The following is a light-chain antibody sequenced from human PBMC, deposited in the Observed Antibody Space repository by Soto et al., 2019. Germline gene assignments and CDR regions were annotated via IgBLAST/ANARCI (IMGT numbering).Light chain of an antibody. CDR3: QSSDTSLSGSEI. CDR2: GTT. J-gene: IGLJ2*01. CDR1: SSNIGAGYN. V-gene: IGLV1-40*01. Sequence: QSVLTQPPSVSGAPGQWVTISCTGSSSNIGAGYNVHWYQHLPGTAPKLLLFGTTNRPSGVPDRFSGSKSGSSAFLAITGLQAEDEADYYCQSSDTSLSGSEIFGGGTKLTVL.